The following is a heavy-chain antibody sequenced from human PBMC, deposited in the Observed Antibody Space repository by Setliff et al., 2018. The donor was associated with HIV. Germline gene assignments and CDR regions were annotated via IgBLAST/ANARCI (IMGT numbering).Heavy chain of an antibody. V-gene: IGHV4-59*08. J-gene: IGHJ4*02. D-gene: IGHD6-19*01. CDR3: ARRSGWSLDY. Sequence: SETLSLTCNVSGGSISSYYWNWIRQSPGKGLQWIGYMYYSGGTTYNPSLKSRVTISVDRSKNQFSLKLSSVTAADTAVYYCARRSGWSLDYWGQGTLVTSPQ. CDR2: MYYSGGT. CDR1: GGSISSYY.